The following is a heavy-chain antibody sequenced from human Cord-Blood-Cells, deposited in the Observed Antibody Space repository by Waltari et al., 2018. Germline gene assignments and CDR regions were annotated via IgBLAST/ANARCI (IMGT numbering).Heavy chain of an antibody. CDR3: AKVKLGVLGLLGYFDY. J-gene: IGHJ4*02. D-gene: IGHD3-16*01. V-gene: IGHV3-23*04. Sequence: EVQLVESGGGLVQPGGSLRLSCAASGFTFSSYAMSWVRQAPGKGLEWVSAISGSGGSTYYADSVKGRFTISRDNSKNTLYLQMNSLRAEDTAVYYCAKVKLGVLGLLGYFDYWGQGTLVTVSS. CDR2: ISGSGGST. CDR1: GFTFSSYA.